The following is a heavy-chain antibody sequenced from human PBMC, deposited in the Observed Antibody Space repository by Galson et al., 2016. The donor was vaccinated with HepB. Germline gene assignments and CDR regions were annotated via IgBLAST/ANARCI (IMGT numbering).Heavy chain of an antibody. CDR3: ARLTDYRNDY. CDR2: IYPGDSDT. Sequence: QSGAEVKKSGESLKISCRASGYTFGIHWIAWVRQMPGKGLEWMGFIYPGDSDTRYNPSFQGQVTISADKSINTVYLHWRSLKASDTAVYYCARLTDYRNDYWGQGTLVTVSS. CDR1: GYTFGIHW. V-gene: IGHV5-51*01. D-gene: IGHD3-9*01. J-gene: IGHJ4*02.